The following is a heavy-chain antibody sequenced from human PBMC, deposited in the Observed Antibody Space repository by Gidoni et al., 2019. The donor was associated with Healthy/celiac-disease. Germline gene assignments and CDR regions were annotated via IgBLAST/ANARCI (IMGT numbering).Heavy chain of an antibody. V-gene: IGHV4-4*07. D-gene: IGHD3-22*01. CDR3: AAYPSLYDRSGYYVA. J-gene: IGHJ5*02. CDR1: GAPSRNHY. CDR2: INTSGST. Sequence: QVQLLESCPGLAKPSETLALTGTASGAPSRNHYCAWVRQPAGKGLEWIGRINTSGSTTCNPSLQSRVTMSLDTSKSQFSLSLTSVTAADTAVYYCAAYPSLYDRSGYYVAWCQGTLVTVSS.